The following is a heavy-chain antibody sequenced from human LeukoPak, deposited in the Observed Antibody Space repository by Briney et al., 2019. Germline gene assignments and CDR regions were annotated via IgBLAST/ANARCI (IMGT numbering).Heavy chain of an antibody. CDR2: INHSGST. CDR3: VRRPTDYDILTGYFDY. D-gene: IGHD3-9*01. J-gene: IGHJ4*02. CDR1: GGSFSGYY. Sequence: SETLCLTCAVYGGSFSGYYWSWIRQPPGKGLEWIGEINHSGSTNYNPSLKSRVTISVDTSKNQFSLKLSPVTAADTAVYYCVRRPTDYDILTGYFDYWGKGTRVTFSS. V-gene: IGHV4-34*01.